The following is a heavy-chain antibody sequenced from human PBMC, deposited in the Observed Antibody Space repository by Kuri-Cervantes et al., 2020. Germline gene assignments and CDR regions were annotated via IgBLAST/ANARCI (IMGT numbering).Heavy chain of an antibody. D-gene: IGHD2-15*01. CDR2: IYYSGST. J-gene: IGHJ4*02. CDR3: ASDVPYCSGGSCYSFIDY. CDR1: GGSVSSGSYY. V-gene: IGHV4-61*01. Sequence: SETLSLTCTVSGGSVSSGSYYWSWIRQPPGKGLEWIGYIYYSGSTNYNPSLKSRVTISVDTSKNQFSLKLSSVTAADTAVYYCASDVPYCSGGSCYSFIDYWGQGTLVTVSS.